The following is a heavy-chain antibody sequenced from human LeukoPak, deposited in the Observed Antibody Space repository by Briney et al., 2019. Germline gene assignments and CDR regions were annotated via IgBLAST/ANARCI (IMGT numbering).Heavy chain of an antibody. V-gene: IGHV4-38-2*02. CDR3: ARDDSSGWYG. J-gene: IGHJ4*02. Sequence: SETLSLTCTVSGYSISSGYYWGWIRQPPGKGLEWIGSIYHSGSTYYNPSLKSRVTISVDTSKNQFSLKLSSVTAADTAVYYCARDDSSGWYGWGQGTLVTVSS. CDR2: IYHSGST. CDR1: GYSISSGYY. D-gene: IGHD6-19*01.